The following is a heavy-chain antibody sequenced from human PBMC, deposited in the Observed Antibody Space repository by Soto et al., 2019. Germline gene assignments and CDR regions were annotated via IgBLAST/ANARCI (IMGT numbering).Heavy chain of an antibody. V-gene: IGHV3-48*01. J-gene: IGHJ3*02. CDR2: ISSSSSTI. D-gene: IGHD3-3*01. CDR3: ARAFEPNYDDFGSGYLVVGACDI. Sequence: EVQLVESGGGLVQPGGSLRLSCAASGFTFSSYSMNWVRQAPGKGLEWVSYISSSSSTIYYADSVKGRFTISRDNAKNSLYLQMNSLRAEDAAVYYFARAFEPNYDDFGSGYLVVGACDIWGHGTMVTVSS. CDR1: GFTFSSYS.